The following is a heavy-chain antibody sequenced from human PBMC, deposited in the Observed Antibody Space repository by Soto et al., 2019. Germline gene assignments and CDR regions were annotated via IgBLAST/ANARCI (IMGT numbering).Heavy chain of an antibody. D-gene: IGHD6-13*01. J-gene: IGHJ5*02. V-gene: IGHV4-4*02. CDR3: ARDSPGIAAAGTGWFDP. CDR2: IYHSGST. Sequence: SETLSLTCAVSGGSISSSNWWSWVRQPPGKGLEWIGEIYHSGSTNYNPSLKSRVTISVDKSKDQFSLKLSSVTAADTAVYYCARDSPGIAAAGTGWFDPWGQGTLVT. CDR1: GGSISSSNW.